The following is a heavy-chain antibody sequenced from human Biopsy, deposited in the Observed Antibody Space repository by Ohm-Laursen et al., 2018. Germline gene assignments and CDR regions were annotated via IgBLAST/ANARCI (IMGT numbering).Heavy chain of an antibody. Sequence: SLRLSCSASGFTFGDYYMSWIRLAPGKGLEWLSYISGSGVTKMYADSVKGRFTVSRDNAKNSLYLEMNNLTVEDTAVYYCATDGAGSYNENWGQGTLVSVSS. CDR3: ATDGAGSYNEN. J-gene: IGHJ4*02. D-gene: IGHD3-10*01. CDR1: GFTFGDYY. V-gene: IGHV3-11*01. CDR2: ISGSGVTK.